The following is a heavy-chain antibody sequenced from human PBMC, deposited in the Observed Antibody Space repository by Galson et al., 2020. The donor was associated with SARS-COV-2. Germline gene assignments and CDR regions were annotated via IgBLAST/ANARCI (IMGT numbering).Heavy chain of an antibody. D-gene: IGHD7-27*01. V-gene: IGHV3-48*03. CDR2: ISPSGTTI. Sequence: GGSLRLSCAASGFTFSSYEMNWVRQAVGKGLEWVSYISPSGTTIYYADSVKGRFTISRDNAKNSLYLQMNSLRAEDTAIYYCARDFVSGDRFDIWGQGTMVTVSS. CDR1: GFTFSSYE. J-gene: IGHJ3*02. CDR3: ARDFVSGDRFDI.